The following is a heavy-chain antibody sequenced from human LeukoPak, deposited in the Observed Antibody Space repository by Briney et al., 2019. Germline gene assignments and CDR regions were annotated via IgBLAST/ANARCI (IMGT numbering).Heavy chain of an antibody. CDR2: ISGSGVTT. V-gene: IGHV3-23*01. CDR3: AKLILGLWGSNSWHFDH. Sequence: GGSLRLSCAASGFTFSSHAMNWVRQAPGKGLEWVSVISGSGVTTYYADSVKGRFTISRDSSKNTLYLQMNSLRAEDTAVYYCAKLILGLWGSNSWHFDHWGQGTVVTVSS. J-gene: IGHJ5*02. CDR1: GFTFSSHA. D-gene: IGHD6-13*01.